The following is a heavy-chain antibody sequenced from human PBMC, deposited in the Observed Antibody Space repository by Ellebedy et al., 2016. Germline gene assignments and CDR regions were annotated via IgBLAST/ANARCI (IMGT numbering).Heavy chain of an antibody. J-gene: IGHJ4*02. Sequence: GESLKISXAASGFTFSSYGMHWVRQAPGKGLEWVAVISYDGSNKYYADSVKGRVAISRDNSKSTVYLQMNSLRPEDTAVYYCANVPGHLPNGNDYWGQGTLVTVSS. CDR3: ANVPGHLPNGNDY. V-gene: IGHV3-30*18. CDR2: ISYDGSNK. D-gene: IGHD1-1*01. CDR1: GFTFSSYG.